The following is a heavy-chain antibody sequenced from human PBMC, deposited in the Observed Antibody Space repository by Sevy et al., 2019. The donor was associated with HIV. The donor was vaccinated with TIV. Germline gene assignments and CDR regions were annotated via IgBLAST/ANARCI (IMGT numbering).Heavy chain of an antibody. CDR3: SRDYWYRDCTYYGLDV. J-gene: IGHJ6*02. Sequence: GGSLRLSCSASGTTLTGYDIHWVRQFPGTGLQWVAVISADGRNKDYVDVVKGRFTISKDEDKNTGYLEMNDLRLEDTALYYCSRDYWYRDCTYYGLDVWGQGTTVTVSS. V-gene: IGHV3-30*03. CDR1: GTTLTGYD. D-gene: IGHD1-26*01. CDR2: ISADGRNK.